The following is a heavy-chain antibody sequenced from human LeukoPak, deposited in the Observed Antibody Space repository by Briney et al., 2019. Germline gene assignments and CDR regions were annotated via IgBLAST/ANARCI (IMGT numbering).Heavy chain of an antibody. CDR1: GFTFSSYE. Sequence: GGSLRLSCAASGFTFSSYEMNWVRQAPGKGLEWVSSISGSGAMTYYADSVKGRFTISRDNAMDTLYLHMNSLRADDTAVYYCAKDRVDGSGSQFETWGQGRLVIVSS. V-gene: IGHV3-23*01. CDR2: ISGSGAMT. CDR3: AKDRVDGSGSQFET. D-gene: IGHD3-10*01. J-gene: IGHJ5*02.